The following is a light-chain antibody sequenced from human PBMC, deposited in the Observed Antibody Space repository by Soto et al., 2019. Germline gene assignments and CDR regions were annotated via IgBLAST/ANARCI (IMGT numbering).Light chain of an antibody. CDR1: GSNLGAGFD. CDR2: EVS. J-gene: IGLJ1*01. V-gene: IGLV1-40*01. Sequence: QSVLTQPPSVSGAPGQRVTISCTGSGSNLGAGFDVHWYQHLPGTAPKLIIHEVSYRPSGVSNRFSGSKSGNTASLTISGLQAEDEADYYCDSYTSSRAYVFGIGTKVTVL. CDR3: DSYTSSRAYV.